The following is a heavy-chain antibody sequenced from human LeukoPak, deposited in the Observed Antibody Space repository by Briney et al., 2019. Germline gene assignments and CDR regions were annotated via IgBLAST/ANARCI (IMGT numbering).Heavy chain of an antibody. Sequence: GGSLRLSCAASGFTFSSYAMSWVRQAPGKGPEWVSGISGSGGQTYYADSVKGRFAISRDNSKSTLYLQINSLRVDDTATYYCAREGPRGLAFDIWGQGTMVTVSS. V-gene: IGHV3-23*01. CDR3: AREGPRGLAFDI. CDR1: GFTFSSYA. J-gene: IGHJ3*02. CDR2: ISGSGGQT.